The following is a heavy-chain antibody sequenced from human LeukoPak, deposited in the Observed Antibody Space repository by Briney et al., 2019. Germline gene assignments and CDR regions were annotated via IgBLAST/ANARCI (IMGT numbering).Heavy chain of an antibody. CDR2: IKQDGSEK. V-gene: IGHV3-7*01. CDR3: ASLDGSHRRYHYYYMDV. J-gene: IGHJ6*03. Sequence: GGSLRLSCAASGFTFSSYWMSWVRQAPGKGLEWVANIKQDGSEKYYVDSVKGRFTISRDNAKNSLYLQMNSLRAEDTAVYYCASLDGSHRRYHYYYMDVWGKGTTVTVSS. CDR1: GFTFSSYW. D-gene: IGHD5-24*01.